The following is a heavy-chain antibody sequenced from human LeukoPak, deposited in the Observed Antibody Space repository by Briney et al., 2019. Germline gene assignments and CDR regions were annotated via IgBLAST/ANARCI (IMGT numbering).Heavy chain of an antibody. CDR2: INHSGST. Sequence: PSETLSLTCAVYGGSFSGYYWNWIRQPPGKGLEWIGEINHSGSTNYNPSLKSRVTISVDTSKNQFSLKLSSVTAADTAVYYCARRRAEGGSNGHYNWFDPWGQGILVTVSS. CDR3: ARRRAEGGSNGHYNWFDP. V-gene: IGHV4-34*01. J-gene: IGHJ5*02. CDR1: GGSFSGYY. D-gene: IGHD6-13*01.